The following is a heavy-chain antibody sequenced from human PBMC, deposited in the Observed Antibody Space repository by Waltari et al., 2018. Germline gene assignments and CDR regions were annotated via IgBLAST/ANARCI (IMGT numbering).Heavy chain of an antibody. J-gene: IGHJ4*02. CDR2: INSDGSST. Sequence: EVQLVESGGGLVPPGGSLRLSCAASGFTFSTYWMHWVRQSPGKGLVWVSHINSDGSSTNYADSVKGRFTISRDNAKNTLYLQMNSLRAEDTAVYYCESQITAAGYWGQGTLVTVSS. V-gene: IGHV3-74*01. CDR3: ESQITAAGY. CDR1: GFTFSTYW. D-gene: IGHD6-13*01.